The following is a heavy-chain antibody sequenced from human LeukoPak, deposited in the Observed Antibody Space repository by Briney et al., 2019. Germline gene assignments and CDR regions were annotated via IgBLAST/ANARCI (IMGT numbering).Heavy chain of an antibody. CDR3: ARTVVGANYDSSGYSDY. CDR1: GYTFTSYG. Sequence: ASVKVSCKASGYTFTSYGISWVRQAPGQGLEWMGWISAYNGNTNYAQKLQGRVTMTTDTSTSTAYMELRSLRSDDTAVYYCARTVVGANYDSSGYSDYWGQGTLVTVSS. J-gene: IGHJ4*02. D-gene: IGHD3-22*01. CDR2: ISAYNGNT. V-gene: IGHV1-18*01.